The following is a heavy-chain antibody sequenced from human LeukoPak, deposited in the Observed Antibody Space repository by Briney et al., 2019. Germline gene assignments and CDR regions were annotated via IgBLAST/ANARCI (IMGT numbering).Heavy chain of an antibody. D-gene: IGHD3-3*01. CDR3: ARAPPRITIFGVVISYFDY. CDR2: IYSGGST. J-gene: IGHJ4*02. CDR1: GFTVSSNY. V-gene: IGHV3-66*01. Sequence: GGSLRLSCAASGFTVSSNYMSWVRQAPGKGLEWVSVIYSGGSTYYADSVKGRFTISRDNSKNTLYLQMNSLRAEDTAVCYCARAPPRITIFGVVISYFDYWGQGTLVTVSS.